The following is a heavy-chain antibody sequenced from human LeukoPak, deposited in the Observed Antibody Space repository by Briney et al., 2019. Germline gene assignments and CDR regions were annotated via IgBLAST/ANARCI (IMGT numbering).Heavy chain of an antibody. D-gene: IGHD1-1*01. J-gene: IGHJ6*02. CDR3: AREWPGPTGTTWGMDV. Sequence: GGSLRLSCAASGFTFSSYWMSWVRQAPGKGLEWVANIKQDGSEKYYVDSVKGRFTISRDNAKNSLYLQMNSLRAEDTAVYYCAREWPGPTGTTWGMDVWGQGTTVTVSS. CDR1: GFTFSSYW. V-gene: IGHV3-7*01. CDR2: IKQDGSEK.